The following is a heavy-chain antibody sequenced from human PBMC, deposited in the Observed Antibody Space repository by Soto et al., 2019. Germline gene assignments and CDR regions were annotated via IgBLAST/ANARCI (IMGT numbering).Heavy chain of an antibody. CDR3: ATTGGHIDS. Sequence: SQTLSLTCAISGDSVPSNSAAWNWIRQSPSRGFEWLGRTYYRSKWYSEYAVSVKGRITINPDPSKNHFSLQLNSVTPEDAAVYYCATTGGHIDSWGQGTLVTVSS. CDR1: GDSVPSNSAA. CDR2: TYYRSKWYS. D-gene: IGHD3-16*01. J-gene: IGHJ4*02. V-gene: IGHV6-1*01.